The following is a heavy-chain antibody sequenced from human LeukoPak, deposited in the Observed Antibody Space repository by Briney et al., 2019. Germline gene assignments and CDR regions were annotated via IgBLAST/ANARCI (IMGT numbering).Heavy chain of an antibody. CDR1: GFTFSSYW. Sequence: GGSLRLSCTASGFTFSSYWMSWVRQAPGKGLEWVANIKEDGSEKYYVDSVKGRFTISRDNAKNSLYLQMNSLRAEDTAVYYCARGRFHHDSSVYSSFYHWGHGTLVTVSS. J-gene: IGHJ4*01. CDR2: IKEDGSEK. CDR3: ARGRFHHDSSVYSSFYH. V-gene: IGHV3-7*01. D-gene: IGHD3-22*01.